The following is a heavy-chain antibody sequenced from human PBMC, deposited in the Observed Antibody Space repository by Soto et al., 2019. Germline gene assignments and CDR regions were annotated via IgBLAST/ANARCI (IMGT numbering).Heavy chain of an antibody. D-gene: IGHD5-12*01. CDR3: ARGRGYSGYVNWFDP. CDR1: GGSFSGYY. CDR2: INHSGST. V-gene: IGHV4-34*01. Sequence: PSETLSLTCAVYGGSFSGYYWSWIRQPPGKGLEWIEEINHSGSTNYNPSLKSRVTISVDTSKNQFSLKLSSVTAADTAVYYCARGRGYSGYVNWFDPWGQGTLVTVSS. J-gene: IGHJ5*02.